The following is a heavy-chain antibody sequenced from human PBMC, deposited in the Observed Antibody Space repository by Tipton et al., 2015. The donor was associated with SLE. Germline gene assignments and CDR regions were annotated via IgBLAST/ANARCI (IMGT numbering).Heavy chain of an antibody. D-gene: IGHD1-26*01. CDR3: ARDLGGSYGAFDI. CDR2: ISAYNGNT. J-gene: IGHJ3*02. Sequence: QLVQSGAEVKKPGASVKVSCKASGYTFTGYYMHWVRQAPGQGLEWMGWISAYNGNTNYAQKLQGRVTMTTDTSTSIVYMELRSLSPDDTAVYYCARDLGGSYGAFDIWGQGTMVTVSS. CDR1: GYTFTGYY. V-gene: IGHV1-18*04.